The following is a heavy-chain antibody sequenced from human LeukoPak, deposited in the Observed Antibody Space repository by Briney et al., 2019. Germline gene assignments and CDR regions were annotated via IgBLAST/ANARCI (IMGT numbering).Heavy chain of an antibody. CDR2: ITSGGRNT. CDR3: ARDHPDCIGTDCLLFQY. D-gene: IGHD2-21*02. J-gene: IGHJ4*02. V-gene: IGHV3-23*01. Sequence: GGSLRLSCAVSGFIFSNYAMSWVRQAPGKGLEWVSMITSGGRNTYYTDSVKGRLTISRDKSRNTLYLQLNSLRDEDTALYYCARDHPDCIGTDCLLFQYWGQGTLVTVSS. CDR1: GFIFSNYA.